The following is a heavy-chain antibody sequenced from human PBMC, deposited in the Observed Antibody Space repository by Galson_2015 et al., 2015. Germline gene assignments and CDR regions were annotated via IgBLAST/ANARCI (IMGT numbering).Heavy chain of an antibody. V-gene: IGHV1-8*01. CDR1: GYTFSSYD. Sequence: SVKVSCKASGYTFSSYDINWVRQAPGQGLEWMGWMNPNSGNTGYAQKFQGRVTMTRNTSISTAYMELSSLRSEDTAVYYCAGSTLAMVQEGSGYHHMDVWGQGTTVTVSS. CDR2: MNPNSGNT. D-gene: IGHD3-10*01. J-gene: IGHJ6*03. CDR3: AGSTLAMVQEGSGYHHMDV.